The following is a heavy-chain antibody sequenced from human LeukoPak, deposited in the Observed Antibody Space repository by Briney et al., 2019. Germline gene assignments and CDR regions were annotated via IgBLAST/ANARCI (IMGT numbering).Heavy chain of an antibody. Sequence: GASVKVSCKASGGTFSSYAISWVRQAPGQGLEWMGGIIPIFGTANYAQKFQGRVTITADESTSTAYMELSSLRSEDTAVYYCARDHYYDSSGYSQPYFDYWGQGTLVTVSS. CDR2: IIPIFGTA. CDR3: ARDHYYDSSGYSQPYFDY. D-gene: IGHD3-22*01. CDR1: GGTFSSYA. J-gene: IGHJ4*02. V-gene: IGHV1-69*13.